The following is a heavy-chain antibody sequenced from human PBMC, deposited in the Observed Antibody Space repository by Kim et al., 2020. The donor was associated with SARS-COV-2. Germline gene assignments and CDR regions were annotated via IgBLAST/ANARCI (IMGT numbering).Heavy chain of an antibody. Sequence: SVKVSCKASGGTFSSYAISWVRQAPGQGLEWMGGIIPIFGTANYAQKFQGRVTITADESTSTAYMELSSLRSEDTAVYYCARTHWVYPMYSSSSEYYYYGMDVWGQGTTVTVSS. D-gene: IGHD6-13*01. CDR3: ARTHWVYPMYSSSSEYYYYGMDV. V-gene: IGHV1-69*13. J-gene: IGHJ6*02. CDR1: GGTFSSYA. CDR2: IIPIFGTA.